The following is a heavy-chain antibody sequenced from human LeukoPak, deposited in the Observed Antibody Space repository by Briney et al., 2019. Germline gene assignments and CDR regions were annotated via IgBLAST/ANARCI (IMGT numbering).Heavy chain of an antibody. CDR2: INHSGST. CDR1: GGSFSGYY. CDR3: ARGKRRVLWFGELFLWYFDY. D-gene: IGHD3-10*01. J-gene: IGHJ4*02. Sequence: SETLSLTCAVYGGSFSGYYWSWIRQPPGKGPEWIGEINHSGSTNYNPSLKSRVTISVDTSKNQFSLKLSSVTAADTAVYYCARGKRRVLWFGELFLWYFDYWGQGTLVTVSS. V-gene: IGHV4-34*01.